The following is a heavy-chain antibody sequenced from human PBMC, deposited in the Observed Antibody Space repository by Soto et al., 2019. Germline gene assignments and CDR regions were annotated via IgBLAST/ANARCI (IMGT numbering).Heavy chain of an antibody. Sequence: GEALKISCKGSGYSFSTHWIGWVRQMPGRGLEWMGIIYPGDSNPRYSPSFRGQVTISADKSTSTAYLQWSSLKASDTAIYYCATPIFPYNRFDPWGQGTLVNVSS. CDR3: ATPIFPYNRFDP. J-gene: IGHJ5*02. D-gene: IGHD3-3*01. V-gene: IGHV5-51*01. CDR2: IYPGDSNP. CDR1: GYSFSTHW.